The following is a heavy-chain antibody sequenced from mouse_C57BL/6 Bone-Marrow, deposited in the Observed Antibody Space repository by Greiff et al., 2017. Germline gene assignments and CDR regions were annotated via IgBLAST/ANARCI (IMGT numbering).Heavy chain of an antibody. CDR2: ISSGGDYI. V-gene: IGHV5-9-1*02. J-gene: IGHJ4*01. CDR3: VTTVVDYAMDY. Sequence: EVKLMESGEGLVKPGGSLKLSCAASGFTFSSYAMSWVRQTPEQRLEWVAYISSGGDYIYYADTVKGRFTISRDNARNTLYLHMSSLKSEDTAMYYSVTTVVDYAMDYWGQGTSVTVSS. D-gene: IGHD1-1*01. CDR1: GFTFSSYA.